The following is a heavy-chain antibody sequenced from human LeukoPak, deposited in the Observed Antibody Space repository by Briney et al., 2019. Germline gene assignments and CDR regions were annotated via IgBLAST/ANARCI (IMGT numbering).Heavy chain of an antibody. CDR2: IYYSGST. V-gene: IGHV4-59*01. CDR1: GGSFSGYY. Sequence: SETLSLTCAVYGGSFSGYYWSWIRQPPGKGLEWIGYIYYSGSTNYNPSLKSRVTISVDTSKNQFSLKLSSVTAADTAVYYCARTGIAVAGEIDYWGQGTLVAVSS. J-gene: IGHJ4*02. D-gene: IGHD6-19*01. CDR3: ARTGIAVAGEIDY.